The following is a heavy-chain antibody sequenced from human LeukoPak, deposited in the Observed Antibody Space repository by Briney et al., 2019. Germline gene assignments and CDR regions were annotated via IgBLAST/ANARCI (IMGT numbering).Heavy chain of an antibody. Sequence: SQTLSLTSTVSGGSLSSYYWSWIRQLPGEVLEWNGYIHYSGSTNYNPSLKSRVTISVDTSKNQFSLKLSSVTAADTAVYYCAKTYYDILTGYGGPYYMDVWGKGTTVTVSS. CDR1: GGSLSSYY. D-gene: IGHD3-9*01. CDR3: AKTYYDILTGYGGPYYMDV. V-gene: IGHV4-59*01. CDR2: IHYSGST. J-gene: IGHJ6*03.